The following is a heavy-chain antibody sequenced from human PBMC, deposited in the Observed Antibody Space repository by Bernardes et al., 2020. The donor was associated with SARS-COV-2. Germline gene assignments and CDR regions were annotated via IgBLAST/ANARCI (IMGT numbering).Heavy chain of an antibody. CDR3: ALLGIAVAGTGNWFDP. J-gene: IGHJ5*02. D-gene: IGHD6-19*01. Sequence: GGSLRLSCAASGFTFSSYWMHWVRKAPGKGLVWVSGINSDGSSTSYADSVKGRFTISRDNAKNTLYLQMNSLRAEDTAVYYCALLGIAVAGTGNWFDPWGQGTLVTVSS. V-gene: IGHV3-74*01. CDR2: INSDGSST. CDR1: GFTFSSYW.